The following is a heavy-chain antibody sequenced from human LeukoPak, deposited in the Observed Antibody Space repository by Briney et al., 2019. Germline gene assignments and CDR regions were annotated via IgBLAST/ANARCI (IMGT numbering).Heavy chain of an antibody. D-gene: IGHD3-22*01. CDR3: VRQGFYVSGGYFNVSDV. CDR1: GNSVFNGRYY. Sequence: KASETLCLTCTVSGNSVFNGRYYWGCIRQPPGKGLECVGSVYYTGSTYSNPSLRSRVTISIDTSKNQFSLKLSSLTAADTAVYYCVRQGFYVSGGYFNVSDVWGQGTVVTVSS. J-gene: IGHJ3*01. V-gene: IGHV4-39*01. CDR2: VYYTGST.